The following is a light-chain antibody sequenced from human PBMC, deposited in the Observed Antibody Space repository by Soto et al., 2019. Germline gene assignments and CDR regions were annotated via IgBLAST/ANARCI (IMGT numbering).Light chain of an antibody. V-gene: IGKV3-11*01. CDR2: DAS. CDR1: QSVSSY. CDR3: QQRSNWPPIT. Sequence: EIVLRQSPATLSLSPGETATLSCWAGQSVSSYLAWYQQKPGQAPRLLSYDASNRATGIPARFSGSGSGTDFTLTISSLEPEDFAVYYCQQRSNWPPITFGQGTRLEIK. J-gene: IGKJ5*01.